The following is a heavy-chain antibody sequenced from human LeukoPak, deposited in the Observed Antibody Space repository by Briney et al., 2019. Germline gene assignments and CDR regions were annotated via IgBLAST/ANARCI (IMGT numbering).Heavy chain of an antibody. CDR3: ARDSAVGATFY. D-gene: IGHD1-26*01. CDR2: INPNSGGT. V-gene: IGHV1-2*02. Sequence: ASVKVSCKASGYTFTGYYMHWVRQAPGQGLEWMGWINPNSGGTNYAQKFQGRVTITADESTSTAYMELSSLRSEDTAVYYCARDSAVGATFYWGQGTLVTVSS. J-gene: IGHJ4*02. CDR1: GYTFTGYY.